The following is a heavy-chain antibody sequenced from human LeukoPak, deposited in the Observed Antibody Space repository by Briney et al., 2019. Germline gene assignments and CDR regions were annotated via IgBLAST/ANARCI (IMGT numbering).Heavy chain of an antibody. V-gene: IGHV4-59*01. D-gene: IGHD2-15*01. CDR3: ARVLGYCSGGSCHGRFDP. J-gene: IGHJ5*02. CDR1: GGSISSYY. Sequence: PSETLSLTCTVSGGSISSYYWSWIRQPPGKGLEGIGYIYYSGSTNNNPSLKSRVTKSVDTSKNQFSLKLSSVTAADTAVYYCARVLGYCSGGSCHGRFDPWGQGTLVTVSS. CDR2: IYYSGST.